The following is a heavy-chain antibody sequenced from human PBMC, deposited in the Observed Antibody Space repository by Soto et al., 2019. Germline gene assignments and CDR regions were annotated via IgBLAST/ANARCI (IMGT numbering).Heavy chain of an antibody. J-gene: IGHJ4*02. CDR1: GGSFSGYY. D-gene: IGHD3-22*01. CDR2: INHSGST. V-gene: IGHV4-34*01. CDR3: ARAWIITTIDY. Sequence: SETLSLTCAVYGGSFSGYYWSWIRQPPGKGLEWIGEINHSGSTNYNPSLKSRVTISVDTSKNQFSLKLSSVTAADTAVYYCARAWIITTIDYWGQGTLVTVS.